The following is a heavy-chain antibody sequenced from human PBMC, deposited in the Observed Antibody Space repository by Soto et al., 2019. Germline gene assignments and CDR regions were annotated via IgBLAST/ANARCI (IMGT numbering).Heavy chain of an antibody. J-gene: IGHJ2*01. CDR1: GFTFSSYG. CDR3: ARGGVGGVDSYWCLDL. CDR2: IWYDGSNE. D-gene: IGHD1-26*01. V-gene: IGHV3-33*08. Sequence: QVQLVESGGGVVQPGRSLRLSCVASGFTFSSYGMHWVRQAPGKGLEWVTLIWYDGSNEYYADSVKGRFTMSGDNSKNTVYLQMNTLRAEDTAVYYCARGGVGGVDSYWCLDLWGRGTLVTVSS.